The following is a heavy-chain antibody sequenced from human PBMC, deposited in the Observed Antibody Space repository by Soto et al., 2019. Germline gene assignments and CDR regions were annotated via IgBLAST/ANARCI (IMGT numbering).Heavy chain of an antibody. Sequence: GESLKISCKGSGYNFTTYWIGWVRQMPGKGLEWMGIIYPGDSYTRYSPSFQGQVTISADKSTSTAYLQWSSLKASDTAMYYCARTSAAGKYYYGMDVWGQGTTVTVSS. V-gene: IGHV5-51*06. CDR2: IYPGDSYT. D-gene: IGHD6-13*01. CDR1: GYNFTTYW. J-gene: IGHJ6*02. CDR3: ARTSAAGKYYYGMDV.